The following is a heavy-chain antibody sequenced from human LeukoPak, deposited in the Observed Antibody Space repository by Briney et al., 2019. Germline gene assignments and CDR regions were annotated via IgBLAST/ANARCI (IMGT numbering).Heavy chain of an antibody. V-gene: IGHV3-53*01. CDR3: ARGYSSSWYSWDY. CDR1: GFTVSSKY. Sequence: PGGSLRLSCAASGFTVSSKYMSWVRQAPGKGLEWVSVIYSGGSTYYADSVKGRFTISRDISKNTLYLQMSSLRVEDTAVYYCARGYSSSWYSWDYWGQGTLVTVSS. CDR2: IYSGGST. J-gene: IGHJ4*02. D-gene: IGHD6-13*01.